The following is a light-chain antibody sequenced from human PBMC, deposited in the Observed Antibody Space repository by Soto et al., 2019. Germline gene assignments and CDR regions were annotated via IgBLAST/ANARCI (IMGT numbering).Light chain of an antibody. CDR3: GSWDSSLSDYV. CDR2: DDN. J-gene: IGLJ1*01. CDR1: SSNIGGNS. Sequence: QSMLTQPPSVSAAPGQNVTISCSGSSSNIGGNSVSWYQQLPGTAPKLLIYDDNKRPSGIPDRFSGSKSGTSATLGITGFQTGDEADYYCGSWDSSLSDYVFGTGTKVTVL. V-gene: IGLV1-51*01.